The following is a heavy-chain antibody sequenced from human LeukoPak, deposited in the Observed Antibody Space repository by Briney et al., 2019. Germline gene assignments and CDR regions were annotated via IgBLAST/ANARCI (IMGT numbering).Heavy chain of an antibody. Sequence: GGSLRLSCAASGFTFDDYAMHWVRQAPGKGLEGVSGISWNSGSIGYADSVKGRFTISRDNAKNSLYLQMNSLRAEDTALYYCAKGGIVVVITPYFDYWGQGTLVTVSS. J-gene: IGHJ4*02. CDR2: ISWNSGSI. D-gene: IGHD3-22*01. CDR1: GFTFDDYA. CDR3: AKGGIVVVITPYFDY. V-gene: IGHV3-9*01.